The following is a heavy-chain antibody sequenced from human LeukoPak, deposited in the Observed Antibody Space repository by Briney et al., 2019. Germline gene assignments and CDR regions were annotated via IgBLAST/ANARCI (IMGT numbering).Heavy chain of an antibody. D-gene: IGHD4-17*01. Sequence: ASVKVSCKASGYTFTSYDINWVRQATGQGLEWMGWMNPNSGNTGYAQKFQGRVTMTRDMSTSTVYMELSSLRSEDTAVYYCARGTTVRYYYMDVWGKGTTVTVSS. CDR1: GYTFTSYD. J-gene: IGHJ6*03. CDR3: ARGTTVRYYYMDV. V-gene: IGHV1-8*01. CDR2: MNPNSGNT.